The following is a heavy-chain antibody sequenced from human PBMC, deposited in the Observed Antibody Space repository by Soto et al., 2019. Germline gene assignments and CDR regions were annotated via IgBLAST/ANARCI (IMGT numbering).Heavy chain of an antibody. V-gene: IGHV3-23*01. CDR2: ISGSGGST. D-gene: IGHD3-3*01. CDR1: GFTFSSYA. J-gene: IGHJ5*02. Sequence: PGGSLRLSCATSGFTFSSYAMTWVRQAPGKGLEWVSAISGSGGSTFYADSVKGRFTISRDNSKNTLYVQMNSLRAEDTAVYYCAKSPSYDFWSGHQNNWFDPWGQGTLVTVSS. CDR3: AKSPSYDFWSGHQNNWFDP.